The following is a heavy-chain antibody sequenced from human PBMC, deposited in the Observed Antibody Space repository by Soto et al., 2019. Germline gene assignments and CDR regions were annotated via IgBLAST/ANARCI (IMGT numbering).Heavy chain of an antibody. V-gene: IGHV4-59*01. CDR1: GGSISSYY. CDR3: ARGIAAAGYYYGMDV. D-gene: IGHD6-13*01. J-gene: IGHJ6*02. CDR2: IYYSGST. Sequence: NPSETLSLTCTVSGGSISSYYWSWIRQPPGEGLEWIGYIYYSGSTNYNPSLKSRVTISVDTSKNQFSLKLSSVTAADTAVYYCARGIAAAGYYYGMDVWGQGTTVTVSS.